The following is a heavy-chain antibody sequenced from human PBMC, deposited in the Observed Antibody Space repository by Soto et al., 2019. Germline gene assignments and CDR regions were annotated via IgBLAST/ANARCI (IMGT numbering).Heavy chain of an antibody. D-gene: IGHD3-3*01. CDR3: VRSFLSGPDY. CDR1: GFTFVDYA. Sequence: GGSLRLSFTASGFTFVDYAVNWASQAPGKGLEWVGFIRSKAYGGTTEYAASVKGRFTISRDDSKPIAYLQMNSLKTEDTAVYYCVRSFLSGPDYWGQGTLVTVSS. CDR2: IRSKAYGGTT. V-gene: IGHV3-49*04. J-gene: IGHJ4*02.